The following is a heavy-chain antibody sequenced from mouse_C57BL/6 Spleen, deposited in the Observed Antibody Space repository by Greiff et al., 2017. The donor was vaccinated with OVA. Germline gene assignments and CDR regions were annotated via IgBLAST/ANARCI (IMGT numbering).Heavy chain of an antibody. J-gene: IGHJ1*03. CDR3: AFTTVVDWYFDV. V-gene: IGHV1-82*01. D-gene: IGHD1-1*01. CDR2: IYPGDGDT. CDR1: GYAFSSSW. Sequence: QVQLQQSGPELVKPGASVKISCKASGYAFSSSWMSWVKQRPGKGLEWIGRIYPGDGDTNYNGKFKGKATLTADKSSSTAYMQLSSLTSEDSAVYFCAFTTVVDWYFDVWGTGTTVTVSS.